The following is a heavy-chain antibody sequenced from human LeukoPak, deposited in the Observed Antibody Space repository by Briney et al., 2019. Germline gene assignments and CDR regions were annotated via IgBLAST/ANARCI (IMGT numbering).Heavy chain of an antibody. CDR1: GYTFTGYY. D-gene: IGHD4-17*01. CDR3: ARELGSYGDFAFGDY. V-gene: IGHV1-2*06. J-gene: IGHJ4*02. CDR2: INPNSGGT. Sequence: ASVTVSCKASGYTFTGYYMHWVRQAPGQGLEWMGRINPNSGGTNYAQKFQGRVTMTRDTSISTAYMELSRLRSDDTAVYYCARELGSYGDFAFGDYWGQGTLVTVSS.